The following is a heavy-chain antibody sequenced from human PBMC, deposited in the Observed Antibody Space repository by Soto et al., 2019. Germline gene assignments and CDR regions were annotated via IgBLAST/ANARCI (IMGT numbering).Heavy chain of an antibody. V-gene: IGHV1-3*01. CDR3: ARVGRTGYSYGQFDY. J-gene: IGHJ4*02. Sequence: ASVKVSCKASGYTFSNYVIYWVRQAPGQRPGWMGWINAGNGNTKYSQNLQGRFIISRDNSRNTMDLQMNTLRVEDTAVYYCARVGRTGYSYGQFDYWGQGTQVTVSS. CDR2: INAGNGNT. D-gene: IGHD5-18*01. CDR1: GYTFSNYV.